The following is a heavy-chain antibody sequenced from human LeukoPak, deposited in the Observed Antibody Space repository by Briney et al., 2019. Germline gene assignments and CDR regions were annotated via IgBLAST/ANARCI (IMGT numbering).Heavy chain of an antibody. CDR3: GRLVEAGPAY. J-gene: IGHJ4*02. CDR1: GFTFSYYW. V-gene: IGHV3-74*01. CDR2: ISGDGSIT. Sequence: GVSLRLSCAASGFTFSYYWMHWVRQAPGKGLVWVSRISGDGSITDYADSVKGRFTISRDNAKNTLYLQMNSLRAEDSAMYYRGRLVEAGPAYWGQGTLVTVSS. D-gene: IGHD6-13*01.